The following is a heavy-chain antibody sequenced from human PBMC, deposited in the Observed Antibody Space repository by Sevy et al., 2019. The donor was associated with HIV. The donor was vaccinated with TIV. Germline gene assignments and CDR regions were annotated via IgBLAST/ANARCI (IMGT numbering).Heavy chain of an antibody. CDR2: ISYDGSNK. CDR3: ARDPTFSSDTRGYYPFDS. Sequence: GGSLRLSCAASGFIFSNYAIHWVRRAPGKGLEWVAVISYDGSNKHYAASVKGRFTVSRNNSRNTLFLQMISLRLDDTAEYYCARDPTFSSDTRGYYPFDSWGQGTLVTVSS. V-gene: IGHV3-30*04. CDR1: GFIFSNYA. J-gene: IGHJ4*02. D-gene: IGHD3-22*01.